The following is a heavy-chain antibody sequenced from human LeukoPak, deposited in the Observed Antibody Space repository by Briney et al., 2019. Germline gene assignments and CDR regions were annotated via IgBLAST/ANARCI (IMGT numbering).Heavy chain of an antibody. Sequence: SQTLSPTCTVSGGSISSYYWGWIRQHPGKGLGWIGYIYYSGITNYNPSLKSRVTISVDTSKNQLSLKLSSVTAADTAVYYCARHSGEEDSSGRYGFEVDYWGQGALVTVSS. CDR3: ARHSGEEDSSGRYGFEVDY. J-gene: IGHJ4*02. V-gene: IGHV4-59*08. CDR1: GGSISSYY. D-gene: IGHD6-19*01. CDR2: IYYSGIT.